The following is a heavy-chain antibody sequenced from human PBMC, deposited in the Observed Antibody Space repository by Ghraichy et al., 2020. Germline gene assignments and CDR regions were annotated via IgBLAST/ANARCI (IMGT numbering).Heavy chain of an antibody. CDR3: ARTPPYCGGDCYSRPQNLGHWYFDL. J-gene: IGHJ2*01. CDR2: ISYDGSNK. D-gene: IGHD2-21*02. CDR1: GFTFSSYA. V-gene: IGHV3-30-3*01. Sequence: GGSLRLSCAASGFTFSSYAMHWVRQAPGKGLEWVAVISYDGSNKYYADSVKGRFTISRDNSKNTLYLQMNSLRAEDTAVYYCARTPPYCGGDCYSRPQNLGHWYFDLWGRGTLVTVSS.